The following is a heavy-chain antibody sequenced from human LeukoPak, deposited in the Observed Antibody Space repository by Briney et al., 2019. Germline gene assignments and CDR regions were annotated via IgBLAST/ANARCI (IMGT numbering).Heavy chain of an antibody. J-gene: IGHJ4*02. CDR1: GGSFSGYY. Sequence: SETLSLTCAVYGGSFSGYYWSWIRQPLGKGLEWIGEINHSGSTNYNPSLKSRVTISVDTSKNQFSLKLSSVTAADTAVYYCARGRGYCSSTSCYLVGFDYWGQGTLLTVSS. CDR2: INHSGST. V-gene: IGHV4-34*01. D-gene: IGHD2-2*01. CDR3: ARGRGYCSSTSCYLVGFDY.